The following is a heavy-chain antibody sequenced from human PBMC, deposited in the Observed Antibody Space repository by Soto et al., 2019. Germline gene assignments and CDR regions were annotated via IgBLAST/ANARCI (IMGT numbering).Heavy chain of an antibody. J-gene: IGHJ5*02. D-gene: IGHD4-17*01. CDR2: IYYSGST. CDR3: AREVDYGENWFDP. Sequence: KLPETLSLTCTVSGGSISSGGYYWSWIRQHPGKGLEWIGCIYYSGSTYYNPSLKSRVTISVDTSKNQFSLKLSSVTAADTAVYYCAREVDYGENWFDPWGQGTLVTVSS. V-gene: IGHV4-31*03. CDR1: GGSISSGGYY.